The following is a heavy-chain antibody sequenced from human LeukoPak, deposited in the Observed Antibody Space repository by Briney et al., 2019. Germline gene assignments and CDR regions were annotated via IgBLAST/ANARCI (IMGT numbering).Heavy chain of an antibody. V-gene: IGHV1-2*02. CDR1: GYTFIGYY. D-gene: IGHD1-26*01. J-gene: IGHJ3*02. CDR2: INPNSGGT. Sequence: EASVKVSCKASGYTFIGYYMHWVRQAPGQGLEWMGWINPNSGGTKYAQKFQGRVTMTRDTSISTGYMELSRLRSDDTAVYYCARVTGMEDQLLYDALDIWGQGTMVTVSS. CDR3: ARVTGMEDQLLYDALDI.